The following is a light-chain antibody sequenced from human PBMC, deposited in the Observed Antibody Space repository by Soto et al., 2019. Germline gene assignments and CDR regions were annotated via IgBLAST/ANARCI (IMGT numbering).Light chain of an antibody. V-gene: IGKV3-15*01. CDR2: GAS. Sequence: EIVMTQSPATLSVSPGERATLSCRASQSVYSNLAWYQQKPGQAPRLLIYGASTRATGIPARFSGSGSGTAFTLTISSLQSEDFAVYYCQQYNNWPPVTFGPGTTVDIK. J-gene: IGKJ3*01. CDR1: QSVYSN. CDR3: QQYNNWPPVT.